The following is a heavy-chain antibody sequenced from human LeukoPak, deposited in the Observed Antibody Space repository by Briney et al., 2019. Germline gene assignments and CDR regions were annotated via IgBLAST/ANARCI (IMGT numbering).Heavy chain of an antibody. D-gene: IGHD4-23*01. CDR1: GFTFDDYV. Sequence: PGRSLRLSCAASGFTFDDYVMHWVRQAPGKGLVWVSRIASDGSSTTYADSVKGRFSISRDNAKNTLYLQMNSLRVEDTAVYYCAGGRPHGNDYWGQGTLVTVSS. CDR2: IASDGSST. J-gene: IGHJ4*02. CDR3: AGGRPHGNDY. V-gene: IGHV3-74*01.